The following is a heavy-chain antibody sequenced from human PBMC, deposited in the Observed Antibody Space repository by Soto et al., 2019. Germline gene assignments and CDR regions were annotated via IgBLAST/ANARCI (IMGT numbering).Heavy chain of an antibody. J-gene: IGHJ5*02. CDR3: ARGEGYCSSTSCYFSRFWFDP. V-gene: IGHV3-48*01. Sequence: EVQLVESGGGLVQPGGSLRLSCAASGFTFSSYSMNWVRQAPGKGLEWVSYISSSSSTIYYADSVKGRFTISRDNAKNSLYLQMNSPRAEDTAVYYCARGEGYCSSTSCYFSRFWFDPWGQGTLVTVSS. CDR1: GFTFSSYS. CDR2: ISSSSSTI. D-gene: IGHD2-2*01.